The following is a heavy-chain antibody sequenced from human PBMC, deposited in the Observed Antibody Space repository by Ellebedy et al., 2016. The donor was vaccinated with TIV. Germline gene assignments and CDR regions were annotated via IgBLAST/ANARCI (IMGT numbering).Heavy chain of an antibody. CDR1: GGTFSSYA. Sequence: SVKVSXKASGGTFSSYAISWVRQAPGQGLEWMGGIIPIFGTTNYAQKFQGRVTITADESTSTAYMELSSLRSEDTAVYYCARVKVVPGAFYYYGMDVWGQGTTVTVSS. V-gene: IGHV1-69*13. J-gene: IGHJ6*02. CDR2: IIPIFGTT. D-gene: IGHD2-2*01. CDR3: ARVKVVPGAFYYYGMDV.